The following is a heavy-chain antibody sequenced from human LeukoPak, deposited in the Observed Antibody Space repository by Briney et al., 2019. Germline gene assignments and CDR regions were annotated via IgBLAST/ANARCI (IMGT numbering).Heavy chain of an antibody. CDR1: GGTFSSYA. V-gene: IGHV1-69*05. CDR3: AAHATVTTSPFYYMDD. J-gene: IGHJ6*03. D-gene: IGHD4-11*01. CDR2: IIPIFGTA. Sequence: SVKVSCKASGGTFSSYAISWVRQAPGQGLEWMGGIIPIFGTANYAQKFQGRVTITTDESTSTAYMELSSLRSEDTAVYYCAAHATVTTSPFYYMDDWGKGTTVTVSS.